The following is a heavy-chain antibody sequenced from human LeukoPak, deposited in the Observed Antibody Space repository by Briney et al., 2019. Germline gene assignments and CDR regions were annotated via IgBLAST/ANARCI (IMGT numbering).Heavy chain of an antibody. J-gene: IGHJ4*02. CDR2: IWYDGSNK. D-gene: IGHD1-1*01. CDR3: AKMVDFSGTDPRYYFDY. Sequence: GGSLRLSCAASGFTFSSYGMHWVRQAPGKGLEWVAVIWYDGSNKYYADSVKGRFTISRDNSKDTLYLQMNSLRAEDTAVYFCAKMVDFSGTDPRYYFDYWGQGSLVTVSS. CDR1: GFTFSSYG. V-gene: IGHV3-33*06.